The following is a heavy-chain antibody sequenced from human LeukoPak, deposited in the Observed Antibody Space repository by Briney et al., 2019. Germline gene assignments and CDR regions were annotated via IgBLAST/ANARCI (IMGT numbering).Heavy chain of an antibody. J-gene: IGHJ4*02. D-gene: IGHD5-24*01. V-gene: IGHV3-30*03. CDR1: GFIMSNYG. CDR2: ISYDGIKK. CDR3: GRGWAVDF. Sequence: GGSLRLSCAASGFIMSNYGMHWVRQAPGKGLESVAVISYDGIKKYYSDSVKGRFDISRDNAKNSVYLQMNSLRVEDTAVYYCGRGWAVDFWGQGTLVTVSS.